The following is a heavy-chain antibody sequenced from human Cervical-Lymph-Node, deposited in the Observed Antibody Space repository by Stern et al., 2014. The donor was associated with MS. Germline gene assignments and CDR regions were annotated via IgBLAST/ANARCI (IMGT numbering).Heavy chain of an antibody. V-gene: IGHV1-3*01. Sequence: QVQLVQPGAEVKKPGASVKVSCKASGYTFTSYXMHWVRQAPGQRLEWMGWINAGNGNTKYSQKFQGRVTITRDTSASTAYMELSSLRSEDTAVYYCARAALGYSSSFDYWGQGTLVTVSS. CDR1: GYTFTSYX. CDR2: INAGNGNT. D-gene: IGHD6-13*01. J-gene: IGHJ4*02. CDR3: ARAALGYSSSFDY.